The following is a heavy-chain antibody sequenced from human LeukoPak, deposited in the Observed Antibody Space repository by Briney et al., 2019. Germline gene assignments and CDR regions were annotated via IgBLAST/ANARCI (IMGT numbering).Heavy chain of an antibody. CDR1: GGSISSYY. V-gene: IGHV4-59*12. CDR3: ARATGSRKGWFDP. D-gene: IGHD3-10*01. J-gene: IGHJ5*02. Sequence: SETLSLTCTVSGGSISSYYWSWIRQPPGKGLEWIGYIYYSGSTNYNPSPKSRVTISVDTSKNQFSLKLSSVTAADTAVYYCARATGSRKGWFDPWGQGTLVTVSS. CDR2: IYYSGST.